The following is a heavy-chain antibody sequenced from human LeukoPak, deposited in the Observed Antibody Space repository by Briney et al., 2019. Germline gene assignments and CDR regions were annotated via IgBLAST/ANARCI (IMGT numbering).Heavy chain of an antibody. V-gene: IGHV4-38-2*02. J-gene: IGHJ3*02. CDR1: GYSISSGYY. Sequence: PSETLSLTCTVSGYSISSGYYWGWIRQPPGKGLEWIGSIYYSGSTYYNPSLKSRVTISVDTSKNQFSLKLSSVTAADTAVYYCASIETRALDIWGQGTMVTVSS. CDR2: IYYSGST. CDR3: ASIETRALDI. D-gene: IGHD5-24*01.